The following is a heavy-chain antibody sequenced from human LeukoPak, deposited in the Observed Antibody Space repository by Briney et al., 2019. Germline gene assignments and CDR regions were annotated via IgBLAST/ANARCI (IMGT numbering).Heavy chain of an antibody. CDR3: AKDMGLFWSGLEDY. Sequence: GGSLRLSCAASGFTFDDYAMHWVRQAPGKGLEWVSGISWNSGSIGYADSVKGRFTISRDNAKNSLYLQMNSLRAEDMALYYCAKDMGLFWSGLEDYWGQGTLVTVSS. D-gene: IGHD3-3*01. CDR2: ISWNSGSI. CDR1: GFTFDDYA. J-gene: IGHJ4*02. V-gene: IGHV3-9*03.